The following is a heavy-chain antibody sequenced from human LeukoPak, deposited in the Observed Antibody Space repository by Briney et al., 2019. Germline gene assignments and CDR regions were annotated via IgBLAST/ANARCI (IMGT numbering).Heavy chain of an antibody. CDR3: ASGDPYYYDSRSRKAFDI. CDR2: ISGSGGST. J-gene: IGHJ3*02. Sequence: GGSLRLSCAASGFTFSSYAMSWVRQAPGKGLEWVSAISGSGGSTYYADSVKGRFTISRDNAKNSLYLQMNSLKAEDTAVYYCASGDPYYYDSRSRKAFDIWGQGTMVTVSS. CDR1: GFTFSSYA. V-gene: IGHV3-23*01. D-gene: IGHD3-22*01.